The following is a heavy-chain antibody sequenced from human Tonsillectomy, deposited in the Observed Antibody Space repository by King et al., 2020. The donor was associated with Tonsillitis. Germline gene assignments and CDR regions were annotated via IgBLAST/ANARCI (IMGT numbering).Heavy chain of an antibody. D-gene: IGHD6-19*01. CDR2: IYYSGIT. J-gene: IGHJ2*01. CDR3: ARTTVVVAAPWYYFDL. Sequence: QLQESGPGLVKPSETLTLTCTVSGVSVSSDNYYWGWIRQPPGKGLEWIGNIYYSGITFYNPSFTSRDTMSVDTSGNQFSLKVNSVTATDTAVYYCARTTVVVAAPWYYFDLWGRGTLVTVAS. CDR1: GVSVSSDNYY. V-gene: IGHV4-39*01.